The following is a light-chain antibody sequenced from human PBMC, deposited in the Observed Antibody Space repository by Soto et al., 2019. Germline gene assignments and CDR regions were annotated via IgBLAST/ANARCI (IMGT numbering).Light chain of an antibody. CDR1: SSNIGKNY. V-gene: IGLV1-47*01. Sequence: QSVLTQPPSASGTPGQRVTISCSGSSSNIGKNYVYWYQQPPGMAPKLLIFRNNQRPSGVPDRFSGSKSGTSASLAISGLRAEDEADYYCAAWDDSPNGRWGFGGGTKLTVL. CDR3: AAWDDSPNGRWG. J-gene: IGLJ3*02. CDR2: RNN.